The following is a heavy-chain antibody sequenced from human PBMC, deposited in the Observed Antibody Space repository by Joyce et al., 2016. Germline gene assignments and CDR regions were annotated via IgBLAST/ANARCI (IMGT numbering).Heavy chain of an antibody. CDR1: GVSVTAANW. J-gene: IGHJ1*01. CDR3: VRLGDYFLEH. Sequence: QVQLQESGPGVVKPSGTVSLTCDVSGVSVTAANWWTWVRQPPGQGLEWIAETHYTTTPRYNRSLRCRVSMSVDTSQIRLLLELASVTAADTAVYYCVRLGDYFLEHWGQGALVTVSS. CDR2: THYTTTP. V-gene: IGHV4/OR15-8*01. D-gene: IGHD2/OR15-2a*01.